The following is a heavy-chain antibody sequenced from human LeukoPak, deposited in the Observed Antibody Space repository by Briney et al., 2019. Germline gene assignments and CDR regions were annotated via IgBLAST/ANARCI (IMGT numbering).Heavy chain of an antibody. D-gene: IGHD3-10*01. CDR1: GFTFSSYA. CDR2: ISGSGGST. Sequence: GGSLRLSCAASGFTFSSYAMSWVRQAPGKGLEWVSAISGSGGSTYYADSVKGRFTISRDNSKNTLYLQMNSLRAEDTAVYYCAMLLLWFGELQGKDYFDYWGQGTLVTVSS. CDR3: AMLLLWFGELQGKDYFDY. J-gene: IGHJ4*02. V-gene: IGHV3-23*01.